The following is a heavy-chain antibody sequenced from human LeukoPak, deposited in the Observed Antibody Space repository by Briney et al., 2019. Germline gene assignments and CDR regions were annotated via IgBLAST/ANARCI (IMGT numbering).Heavy chain of an antibody. V-gene: IGHV4-30-4*01. CDR3: GGTDSRGEGGYFDY. CDR1: GGSISSGDFY. D-gene: IGHD3-22*01. J-gene: IGHJ4*02. Sequence: PSQTLSLTCTVSGGSISSGDFYWSWIRQPPGKGLEWIGYIYYSGSTYYNPSLKSRVTMSVDTSKNHFSLKLSSVTAADTAVYYCGGTDSRGEGGYFDYWGQGTLVTVSS. CDR2: IYYSGST.